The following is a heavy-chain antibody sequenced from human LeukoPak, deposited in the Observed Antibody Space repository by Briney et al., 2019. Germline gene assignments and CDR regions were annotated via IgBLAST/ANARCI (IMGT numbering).Heavy chain of an antibody. CDR3: AKAVPSPLFSTAYED. CDR2: ISGCAGST. Sequence: GGSLRLSCEGSGFTFANYGMGWVRQAPGKGLEWVSHISGCAGSTYHTDSVRGRFTVSRDNSKNTLYLQMDSLSVEDTALYYCAKAVPSPLFSTAYEDWGRGTLVTVSS. J-gene: IGHJ4*01. V-gene: IGHV3-23*01. CDR1: GFTFANYG. D-gene: IGHD3-3*02.